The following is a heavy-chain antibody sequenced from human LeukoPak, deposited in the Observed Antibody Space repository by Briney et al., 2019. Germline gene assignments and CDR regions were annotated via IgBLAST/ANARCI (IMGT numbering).Heavy chain of an antibody. CDR3: AKDQGIYGSGSYSYFDY. Sequence: SGGSLRLSCAASGFTFSSYAMSWVRQAPGEGLEWVSAISGSGGSTYYADSVKGRFTISRDNSKNTLYLQMNSLRAEDTAVYYCAKDQGIYGSGSYSYFDYWGQGTLVTVSS. V-gene: IGHV3-23*01. J-gene: IGHJ4*02. D-gene: IGHD3-10*01. CDR2: ISGSGGST. CDR1: GFTFSSYA.